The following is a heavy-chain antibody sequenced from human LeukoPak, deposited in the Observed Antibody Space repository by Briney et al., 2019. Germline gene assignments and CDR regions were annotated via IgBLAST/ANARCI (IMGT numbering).Heavy chain of an antibody. CDR3: ARLPSGSSPFDY. CDR1: GGSISNYY. Sequence: SETLSLTCTVSGGSISNYYWTWIRQSPGEGLGWIGYIYSSGSTKYNPSLKSRVTISVDTSKNQFSLNLSSVTAADTALYYCARLPSGSSPFDYWGQGTLVTVSS. CDR2: IYSSGST. V-gene: IGHV4-59*08. D-gene: IGHD3-10*01. J-gene: IGHJ4*02.